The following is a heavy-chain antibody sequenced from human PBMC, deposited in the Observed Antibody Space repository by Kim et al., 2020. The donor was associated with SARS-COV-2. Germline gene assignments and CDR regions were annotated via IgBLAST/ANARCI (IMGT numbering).Heavy chain of an antibody. CDR2: IYYSGST. CDR1: GGSISSYY. Sequence: SETLSLTCTVSGGSISSYYWSWIRQPPGKGLEWIGYIYYSGSTNYNPSLKSRVTISVDTSKNQFSLKLSSVTAADTAVYYCARGVMVYAIPGSYGMDVWGQGTTVTVSS. CDR3: ARGVMVYAIPGSYGMDV. D-gene: IGHD2-8*01. J-gene: IGHJ6*02. V-gene: IGHV4-59*01.